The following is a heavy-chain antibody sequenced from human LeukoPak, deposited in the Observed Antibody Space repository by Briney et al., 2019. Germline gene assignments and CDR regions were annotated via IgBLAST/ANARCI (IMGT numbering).Heavy chain of an antibody. CDR1: GGSISSSSYY. Sequence: SETLSLTCTVSGGSISSSSYYWGWIRQSPGKGLEWIGSIYYSGNTYYNPSPKSRVTISVDTSKNQFSLKLSSVTAADTAVYYCARDVAQANYDSSGYPFDYWGQGTLVTVSS. J-gene: IGHJ4*02. CDR3: ARDVAQANYDSSGYPFDY. CDR2: IYYSGNT. D-gene: IGHD3-22*01. V-gene: IGHV4-39*02.